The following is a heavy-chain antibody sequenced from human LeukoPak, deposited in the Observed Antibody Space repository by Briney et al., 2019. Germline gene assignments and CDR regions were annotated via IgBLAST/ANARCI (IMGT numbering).Heavy chain of an antibody. J-gene: IGHJ4*02. V-gene: IGHV4-59*08. D-gene: IGHD6-13*01. CDR3: ARVNSWYNYYFDY. CDR1: GGSISSYY. Sequence: PSETLSLTCTVSGGSISSYYWSWIRQPPGKGLEWIGYIYYSGSTNYNPSLKSRVTISVDTSKNQFSLKLSSVTAADTAVYYCARVNSWYNYYFDYWGQGTLVTVSS. CDR2: IYYSGST.